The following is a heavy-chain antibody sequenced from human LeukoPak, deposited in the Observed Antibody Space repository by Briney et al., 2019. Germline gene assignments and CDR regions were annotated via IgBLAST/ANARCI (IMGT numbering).Heavy chain of an antibody. CDR2: MNPNSGNT. V-gene: IGHV1-8*03. Sequence: ASVKVSCKASGYTFTSYDINWVRQATGQGLEWMGWMNPNSGNTGYAQKFQGRVTITRNTSISTAYMELSSLRSEDTAVYYCTRGHFEQQPPKYYYYYYMDVWGKGTTVTVSS. CDR3: TRGHFEQQPPKYYYYYYMDV. J-gene: IGHJ6*03. D-gene: IGHD6-13*01. CDR1: GYTFTSYD.